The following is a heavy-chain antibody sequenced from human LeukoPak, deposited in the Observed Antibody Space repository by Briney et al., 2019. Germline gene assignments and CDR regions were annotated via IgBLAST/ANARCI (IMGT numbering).Heavy chain of an antibody. Sequence: PGRSLRLSCAASGITLSRYGIHWVRQAPGKGLEWVADIWSDGNNKYYADSVKGRFTISRDNSKNTLYLQMNSLRAEDTAVYYCAKHGPVPGVGYFAFDYWGQGTLVAVSS. V-gene: IGHV3-33*06. CDR2: IWSDGNNK. J-gene: IGHJ4*02. CDR3: AKHGPVPGVGYFAFDY. D-gene: IGHD1-26*01. CDR1: GITLSRYG.